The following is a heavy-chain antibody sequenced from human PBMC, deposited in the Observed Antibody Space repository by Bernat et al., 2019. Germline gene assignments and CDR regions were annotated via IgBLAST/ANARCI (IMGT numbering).Heavy chain of an antibody. D-gene: IGHD5-24*01. V-gene: IGHV4-39*01. CDR3: ARLADGYNNWFDP. CDR1: GGSISSSSYY. CDR2: IYYSGST. J-gene: IGHJ5*02. Sequence: QLQLQESGPGLVKPSETLSLTCTVSGGSISSSSYYWVWIRQPPGKGLEWIGSIYYSGSTYYNPSLKIRFTISVDTSKNQFSMKLSSVTAADTAVYYCARLADGYNNWFDPWGQGTLVTVSS.